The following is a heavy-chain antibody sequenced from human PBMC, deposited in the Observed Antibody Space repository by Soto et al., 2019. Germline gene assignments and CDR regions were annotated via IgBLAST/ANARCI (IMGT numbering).Heavy chain of an antibody. CDR1: GASVTSDY. D-gene: IGHD3-16*01. CDR2: IYHNGIT. CDR3: AREDHIGGYYFDY. V-gene: IGHV4-59*02. Sequence: PSETLSLTCTVSGASVTSDYWTWIRQPPGNGLEWIGDIYHNGITKYNPSLKRRITISVDTSKNQFSLKLSSVTAADTAVYYCAREDHIGGYYFDYWGPGTLVTVSS. J-gene: IGHJ4*02.